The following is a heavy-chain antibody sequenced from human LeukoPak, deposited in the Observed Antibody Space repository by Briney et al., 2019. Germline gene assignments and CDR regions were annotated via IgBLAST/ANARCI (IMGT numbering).Heavy chain of an antibody. CDR3: ARHPSYYAFDI. Sequence: SETLSLTCTVSGGSISSYFWSWIRQSPGKGLEWIGYIYYSGSTNYNPSLKSRVTISVDTSNNQFSLKLSSVTAADTAVYYCARHPSYYAFDIWGQGTMVTVSS. CDR2: IYYSGST. V-gene: IGHV4-59*08. CDR1: GGSISSYF. J-gene: IGHJ3*02. D-gene: IGHD3-10*01.